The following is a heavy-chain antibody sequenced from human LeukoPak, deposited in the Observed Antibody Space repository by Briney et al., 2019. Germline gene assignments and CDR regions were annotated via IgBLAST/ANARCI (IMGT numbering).Heavy chain of an antibody. CDR1: GGSISSTSYY. CDR3: ARSPRSYYGSRSWIDY. Sequence: SETLSLTCTVSGGSISSTSYYWGWMRQPPGKGREWIGSIYYSGSTYYNPSLKSRVTISVDTSKNQFSLKLSSVTAADSAVYYCARSPRSYYGSRSWIDYWGQGTLVTVSS. V-gene: IGHV4-39*01. J-gene: IGHJ4*02. D-gene: IGHD3-10*01. CDR2: IYYSGST.